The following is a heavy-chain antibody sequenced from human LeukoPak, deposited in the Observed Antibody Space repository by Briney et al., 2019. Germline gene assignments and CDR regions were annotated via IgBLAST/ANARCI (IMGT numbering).Heavy chain of an antibody. J-gene: IGHJ4*02. V-gene: IGHV3-7*01. CDR2: IKQDGSEK. CDR1: GFTFDSNS. D-gene: IGHD3-10*01. CDR3: ARDREDYGSGSCFDY. Sequence: PGGSLRLSCAASGFTFDSNSMSWVRQAPGKGLEWVANIKQDGSEKYYVDSVKGRFTISRDNAKNSLYLQMNSLRAEDTAVYYCARDREDYGSGSCFDYWGQGTLVTVSS.